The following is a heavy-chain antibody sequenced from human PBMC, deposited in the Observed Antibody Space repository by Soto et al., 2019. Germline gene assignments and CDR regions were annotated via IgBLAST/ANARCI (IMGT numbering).Heavy chain of an antibody. CDR2: IIPIFGTA. Sequence: QVQLVQSGAEVKKPGSSVKVSCKASGGTFSSYAISWVRQAPGQGLEWMGGIIPIFGTANYAQKFQGRVTITADESTSTAYMELSSLRSEDTAVYYWARDCSGGSCYSLYYYYGMDVWGQGTTVTVSS. CDR3: ARDCSGGSCYSLYYYYGMDV. CDR1: GGTFSSYA. V-gene: IGHV1-69*01. D-gene: IGHD2-15*01. J-gene: IGHJ6*02.